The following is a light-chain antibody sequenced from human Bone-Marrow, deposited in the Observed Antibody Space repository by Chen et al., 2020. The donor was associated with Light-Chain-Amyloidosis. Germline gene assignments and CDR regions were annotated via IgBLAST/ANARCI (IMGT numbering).Light chain of an antibody. V-gene: IGLV3-25*03. CDR2: RDT. CDR1: DLPTKY. Sequence: SYELTQPPSLPLSPGPTAGTPCSGDDLPTKYAYWYQQKPGQAPVLVINRDTERPSGISERFSGSSSGTTATLTISGVQAEDEADYHCQSADSSGTYEVIFGGGTKLTVL. CDR3: QSADSSGTYEVI. J-gene: IGLJ2*01.